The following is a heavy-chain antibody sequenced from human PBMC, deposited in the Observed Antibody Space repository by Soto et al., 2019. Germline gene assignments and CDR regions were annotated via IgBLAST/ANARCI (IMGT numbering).Heavy chain of an antibody. D-gene: IGHD6-19*01. CDR3: ARGRIIVAGGFDP. CDR2: MNPSTGNT. Sequence: QVQLVQSGAEVKKPGASVKVSCKASGYTFTSYDIIWVRQATGQGLEWMGWMNPSTGNTDSAEKFQGRLTMTRNTSISTVYMELSSLSFEDTAVNYCARGRIIVAGGFDPWGQGTLVTASS. V-gene: IGHV1-8*01. CDR1: GYTFTSYD. J-gene: IGHJ5*02.